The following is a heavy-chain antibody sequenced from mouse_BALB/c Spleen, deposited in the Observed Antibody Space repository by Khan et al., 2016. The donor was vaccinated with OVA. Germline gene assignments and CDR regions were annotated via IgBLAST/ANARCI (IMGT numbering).Heavy chain of an antibody. CDR3: TRDGNYAHWYFDV. V-gene: IGHV5-6-4*01. Sequence: EVELVESGGGLVKPGGSLKLSCAASGFPFSTYTMSWVRQTPEKRLEWVATISSGSTYTYYPDSVKGRFTISRDNATNTLYLQMSSLKSEDTALYYCTRDGNYAHWYFDVWGAGTTVTVSS. CDR1: GFPFSTYT. D-gene: IGHD2-1*01. J-gene: IGHJ1*01. CDR2: ISSGSTYT.